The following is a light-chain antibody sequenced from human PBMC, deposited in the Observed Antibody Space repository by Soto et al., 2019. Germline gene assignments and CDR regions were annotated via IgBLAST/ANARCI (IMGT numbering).Light chain of an antibody. Sequence: VLAKSPATLSLSPGERATLSCRARQSVSSYLAWHQPTPGQAPRPLIYDASNRATCIPARFSGSGSGTDFTLTISSLEPEDFAVYYCQQRSNWPRTFGQGTKVDI. J-gene: IGKJ1*01. CDR3: QQRSNWPRT. V-gene: IGKV3-11*01. CDR2: DAS. CDR1: QSVSSY.